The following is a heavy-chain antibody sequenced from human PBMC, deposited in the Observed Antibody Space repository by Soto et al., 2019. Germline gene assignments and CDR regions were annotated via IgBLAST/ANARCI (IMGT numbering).Heavy chain of an antibody. J-gene: IGHJ4*02. D-gene: IGHD6-13*01. CDR2: MNPNSGNT. CDR1: GYTFTSYD. V-gene: IGHV1-8*01. CDR3: ARGRPDSSSWYWGFDY. Sequence: ASVKVSCKASGYTFTSYDINWVRQATGQGPEWVGWMNPNSGNTGSAQKFQGRVTVTRNISISTAYVELSSLTSEDTAVYYCARGRPDSSSWYWGFDYWGRGTLVTVSS.